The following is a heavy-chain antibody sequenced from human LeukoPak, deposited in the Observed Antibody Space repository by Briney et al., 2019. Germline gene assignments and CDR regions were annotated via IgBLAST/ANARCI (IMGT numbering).Heavy chain of an antibody. CDR2: ISGSGGST. Sequence: GGSLRLSCAASGFTFSSYAMSWVRQAPGKGLEWVSAISGSGGSTYYADSVKGRFIISRDNSKNTLYLQMNSLRAEDTAVYYCAKGPVWIQYSSNYYFDYWGQGTLVTVSS. CDR1: GFTFSSYA. D-gene: IGHD5-18*01. V-gene: IGHV3-23*01. J-gene: IGHJ4*02. CDR3: AKGPVWIQYSSNYYFDY.